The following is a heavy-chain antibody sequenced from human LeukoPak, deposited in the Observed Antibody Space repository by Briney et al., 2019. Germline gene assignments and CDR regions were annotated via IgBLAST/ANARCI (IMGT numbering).Heavy chain of an antibody. Sequence: GASVRVSCKASGYTFTGYYMHWVRQAPGQGLEWMGWINPNSGGTNYAQKFQGRVTMTRDTSISTAYMELSRLRSDDTAVYYCAKERLGGNYGDYAVDYWGQGTMVTVSS. CDR1: GYTFTGYY. CDR3: AKERLGGNYGDYAVDY. CDR2: INPNSGGT. J-gene: IGHJ4*02. D-gene: IGHD4-17*01. V-gene: IGHV1-2*02.